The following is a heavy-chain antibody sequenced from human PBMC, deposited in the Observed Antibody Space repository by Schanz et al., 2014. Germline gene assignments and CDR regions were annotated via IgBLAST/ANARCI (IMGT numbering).Heavy chain of an antibody. CDR2: ISHDGSNK. CDR3: VKGGTNTLDS. Sequence: VHLVESGGGLVKPGGSLRLSCAASRFTFNAYDMYWIRQAPGKGLEWVALISHDGSNKNSADSVKGRFTISRDNSKNTLYLQMNSLRGDDTAIYYCVKGGTNTLDSWGQGTLVTVSS. CDR1: RFTFNAYD. J-gene: IGHJ4*02. V-gene: IGHV3-30*18.